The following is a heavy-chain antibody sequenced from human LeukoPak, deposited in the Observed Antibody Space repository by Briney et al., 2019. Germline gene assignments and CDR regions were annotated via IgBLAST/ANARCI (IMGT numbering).Heavy chain of an antibody. V-gene: IGHV4-34*01. D-gene: IGHD3-9*01. CDR2: INHSGST. Sequence: SETLSLTWAVYGGSFSGYYGSWIRQPPGQGLESIGEINHSGSTNYNPSLKSRVTISVDTSKNQFSLKLSSVTAADTAVYYCARHRITIFVGTRWFDPWGQGTLVTVSS. J-gene: IGHJ5*02. CDR3: ARHRITIFVGTRWFDP. CDR1: GGSFSGYY.